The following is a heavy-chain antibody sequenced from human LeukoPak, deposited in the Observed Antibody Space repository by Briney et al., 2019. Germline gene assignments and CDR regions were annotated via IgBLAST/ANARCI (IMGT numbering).Heavy chain of an antibody. CDR3: ARGGQWLRFVYLDY. J-gene: IGHJ4*02. CDR1: GGSFSDYY. D-gene: IGHD5-12*01. V-gene: IGHV4-34*01. Sequence: SETLSLTCAVHGGSFSDYYWSWIRQPPGKGLEWIGEINHSGSTNYNPSLKSRVTISVDTSKNQFSLKLSSVTAADTAVYYCARGGQWLRFVYLDYWGQGTLVTVSS. CDR2: INHSGST.